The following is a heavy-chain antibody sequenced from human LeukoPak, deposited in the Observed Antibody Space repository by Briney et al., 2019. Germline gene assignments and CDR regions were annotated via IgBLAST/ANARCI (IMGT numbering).Heavy chain of an antibody. CDR3: ARIRDIVVVPAAFWRTQENWFDP. D-gene: IGHD2-2*01. Sequence: SVKVSCKASGGTFSSYAISWVRQAPGQGLEWMGGIIPIFVTANYAQKFQGRVTITADKSTSTAYMELSSLRSEDTAVYYCARIRDIVVVPAAFWRTQENWFDPWGQGTLVTVSS. CDR2: IIPIFVTA. J-gene: IGHJ5*02. CDR1: GGTFSSYA. V-gene: IGHV1-69*06.